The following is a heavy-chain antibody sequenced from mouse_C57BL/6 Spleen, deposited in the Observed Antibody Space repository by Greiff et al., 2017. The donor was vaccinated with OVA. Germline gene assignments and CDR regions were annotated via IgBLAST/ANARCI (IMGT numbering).Heavy chain of an antibody. D-gene: IGHD1-1*01. CDR3: ASNYGSSSDFDY. CDR2: ISYDGSN. J-gene: IGHJ2*01. V-gene: IGHV3-6*01. CDR1: GYSITSGYY. Sequence: VQLQQSGPGLVKPSQSLSLTCSVTGYSITSGYYWNWIRQFPGNKLEWMGYISYDGSNNYNPSLKNRISITRDTSKNQFFLKLNSVNTEDTATYSCASNYGSSSDFDYWGQGTTLTVSS.